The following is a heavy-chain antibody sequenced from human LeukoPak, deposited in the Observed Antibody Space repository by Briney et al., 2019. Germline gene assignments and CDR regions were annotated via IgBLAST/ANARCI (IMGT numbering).Heavy chain of an antibody. D-gene: IGHD2-21*01. CDR1: GFTLSAFA. Sequence: GGSLRLSCTASGFTLSAFAASWVRQAPGKGLAWVSGSTGAVEYYASSVKGRFTVSRDESKNTLYLQMNSLGAEDTATYYCARGSDLASYNELEYWGQGTLVTVSS. CDR2: STGAVE. J-gene: IGHJ4*02. V-gene: IGHV3-23*01. CDR3: ARGSDLASYNELEY.